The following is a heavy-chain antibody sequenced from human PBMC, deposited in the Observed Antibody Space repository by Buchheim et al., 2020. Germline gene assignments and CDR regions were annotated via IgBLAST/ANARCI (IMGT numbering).Heavy chain of an antibody. V-gene: IGHV3-43*01. D-gene: IGHD5-12*01. CDR3: AKDRLGPPVDIVATISYGMDV. CDR2: ISWDGGST. J-gene: IGHJ6*02. Sequence: EVQLVESGGVVVQPGGSLRLSCAASGFTFDDYTMHWVRQAPGKGLEWVSLISWDGGSTYYADSVKGRFTISRDNSKNSLYLQMNSLRTEDTALYYCAKDRLGPPVDIVATISYGMDVWGQGTT. CDR1: GFTFDDYT.